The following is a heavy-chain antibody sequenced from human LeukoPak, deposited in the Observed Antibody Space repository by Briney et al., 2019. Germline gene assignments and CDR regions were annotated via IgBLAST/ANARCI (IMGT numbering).Heavy chain of an antibody. Sequence: GASVKVSCKASGGTFSSYAISWVRQAPGQGLEWMGGIIPIFGTANYAQKFQGRVTITADESTSTAYMELSSLRSEDTAVYYCARASGRYFDWLLRGYYYYYMDVWGKGTTVTVSS. CDR2: IIPIFGTA. CDR3: ARASGRYFDWLLRGYYYYYMDV. D-gene: IGHD3-9*01. V-gene: IGHV1-69*13. J-gene: IGHJ6*03. CDR1: GGTFSSYA.